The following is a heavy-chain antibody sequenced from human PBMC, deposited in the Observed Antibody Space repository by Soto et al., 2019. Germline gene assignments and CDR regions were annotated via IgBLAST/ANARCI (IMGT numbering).Heavy chain of an antibody. D-gene: IGHD3-10*01. CDR3: ARLSMAQTPGGF. V-gene: IGHV3-23*01. CDR2: ISYDSVYI. Sequence: EGQLLESGGGLVQPGGSLRLSCVASGLTFSTFSMNWVRQAPGKGLEWVSAISYDSVYIYYGDSVKGRFTISRDNSKNTLYLQMNSLRAEDTAVYYCARLSMAQTPGGFWGRGTLVTVSS. CDR1: GLTFSTFS. J-gene: IGHJ2*01.